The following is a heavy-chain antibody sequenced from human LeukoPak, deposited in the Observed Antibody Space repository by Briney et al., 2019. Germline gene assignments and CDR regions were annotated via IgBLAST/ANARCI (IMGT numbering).Heavy chain of an antibody. J-gene: IGHJ4*02. Sequence: GSLRLSCAASRFTFSSYGMHWVRQAPGKGLEWVAFIPYDGNNKYYADFVKGRFTISRDNSKNTLYLQMNSLRAEDTAVYYCVKDGDDSGSYLVYWGQGTLVTVSS. CDR1: RFTFSSYG. V-gene: IGHV3-30*02. CDR2: IPYDGNNK. D-gene: IGHD1-26*01. CDR3: VKDGDDSGSYLVY.